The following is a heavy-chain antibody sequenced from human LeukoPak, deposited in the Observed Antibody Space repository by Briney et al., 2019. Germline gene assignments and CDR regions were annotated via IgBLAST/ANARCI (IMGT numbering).Heavy chain of an antibody. CDR2: IGIAGDT. CDR3: ARGGDRDY. CDR1: GFTFSSYD. J-gene: IGHJ4*02. V-gene: IGHV3-13*04. Sequence: PGGSLRLSCAASGFTFSSYDMHWVRQVTGKRVEWVSAIGIAGDTYYLDSVKGRFTISRENAKNSLYLQMNSLRAGDTAVYYCARGGDRDYWGQGTLVTVSS.